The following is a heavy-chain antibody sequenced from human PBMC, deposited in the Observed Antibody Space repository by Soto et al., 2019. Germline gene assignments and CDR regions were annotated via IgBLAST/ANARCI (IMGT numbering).Heavy chain of an antibody. CDR2: ISGRGYST. Sequence: EVQLLESGGGLLQPGGSLRLSCAASGFTFSNYAMSWVRQAPGKGLEWVSAISGRGYSTYYADSVKGRFTISRDNANNTLYLQMNSLRAEDTAVYYWAKDDIGYCRPIDSWGQGTLVTVAS. CDR1: GFTFSNYA. D-gene: IGHD5-18*01. J-gene: IGHJ4*02. CDR3: AKDDIGYCRPIDS. V-gene: IGHV3-23*01.